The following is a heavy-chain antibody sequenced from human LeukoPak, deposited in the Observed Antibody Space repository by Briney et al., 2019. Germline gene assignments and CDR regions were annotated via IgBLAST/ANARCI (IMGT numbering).Heavy chain of an antibody. CDR3: ARARRDEYYFDY. V-gene: IGHV4-61*08. CDR2: IYYSGST. CDR1: GDSVSSGGYY. J-gene: IGHJ4*02. Sequence: PSETLSLTCTVAGDSVSSGGYYWSWIRQPPGKGLECIGYIYYSGSTNYNPSLKSRVTISVDTSKNQFSLKLNSVTAADTAVYYCARARRDEYYFDYWGQGTLVTVSS. D-gene: IGHD2-21*02.